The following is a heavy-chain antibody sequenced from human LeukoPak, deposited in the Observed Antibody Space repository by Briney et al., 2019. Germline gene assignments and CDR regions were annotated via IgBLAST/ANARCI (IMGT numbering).Heavy chain of an antibody. CDR1: GFTFSRYA. V-gene: IGHV3-30-3*01. CDR2: ISYDGSKK. D-gene: IGHD6-13*01. CDR3: ATYSSSWYYFDY. Sequence: GRALRLSCAASGFTFSRYAMHGVRQAPGKGLEGVAVISYDGSKKYYADSVKGRFTISRDNSKNTLYLQMNSLRAEDTAVYYCATYSSSWYYFDYWGQGTLVTVSS. J-gene: IGHJ4*02.